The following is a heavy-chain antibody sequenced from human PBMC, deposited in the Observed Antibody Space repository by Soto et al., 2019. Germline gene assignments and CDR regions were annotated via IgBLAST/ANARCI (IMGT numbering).Heavy chain of an antibody. J-gene: IGHJ3*02. CDR3: GRDLGETAVGGPDI. CDR1: GFTFSSYS. Sequence: GGSLRLSCAASGFTFSSYSMNWVRQAPGKGLEWVSSISSSSSYIYYADSVKGRFTISRDNAKNSLYLQMNSLRAEDTDVYYWGRDLGETAVGGPDIGGQGTMVTVPS. V-gene: IGHV3-21*01. CDR2: ISSSSSYI. D-gene: IGHD3-16*01.